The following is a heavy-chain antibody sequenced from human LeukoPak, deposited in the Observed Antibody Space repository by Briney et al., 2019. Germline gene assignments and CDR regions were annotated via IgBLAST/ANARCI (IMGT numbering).Heavy chain of an antibody. CDR3: ARKGATTSAAHLDY. Sequence: GGSLRLSCAASGFTFSSYSMNWVRQAPGKGLEWVSSISSSSSTYIHYADALKGRFTISRDNAKNSLFLQMNSLRAQDMAVYYCARKGATTSAAHLDYGGPGTL. D-gene: IGHD1-7*01. CDR1: GFTFSSYS. CDR2: ISSSSSTYI. V-gene: IGHV3-21*01. J-gene: IGHJ4*02.